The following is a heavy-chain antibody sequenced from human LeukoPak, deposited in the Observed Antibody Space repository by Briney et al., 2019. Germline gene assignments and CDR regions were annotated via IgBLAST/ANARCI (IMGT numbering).Heavy chain of an antibody. CDR1: GFTFSSYG. J-gene: IGHJ6*04. D-gene: IGHD5-18*01. CDR2: ISYDGSNK. CDR3: AKDISVDTAMVIGMDV. Sequence: GGSLRLSYAASGFTFSSYGMHWVRQAPGKGLEWVAVISYDGSNKYYADSVKGRFTISRDNSKNTLYLQMNSLRAEDTAVYYCAKDISVDTAMVIGMDVWGKGTTVTVSS. V-gene: IGHV3-30*18.